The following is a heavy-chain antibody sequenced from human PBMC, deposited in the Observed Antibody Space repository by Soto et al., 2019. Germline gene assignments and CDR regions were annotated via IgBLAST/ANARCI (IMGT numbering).Heavy chain of an antibody. V-gene: IGHV1-18*01. CDR3: ACRLGELSAYGMDV. J-gene: IGHJ6*02. Sequence: ASVKVSCKASGYTFTSYGISWVRQAPGQGLEWMGWISAYNGNTNYAQKLQGRVTMTTDTSTSTAYMELRSLRSDDTAVYYCACRLGELSAYGMDVWGQGTTVTVSS. CDR2: ISAYNGNT. D-gene: IGHD3-16*02. CDR1: GYTFTSYG.